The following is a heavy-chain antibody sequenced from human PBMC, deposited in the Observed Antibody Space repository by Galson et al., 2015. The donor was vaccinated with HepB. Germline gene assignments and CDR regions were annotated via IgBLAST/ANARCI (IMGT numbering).Heavy chain of an antibody. CDR3: ARDKWFGELLPNYYDY. CDR1: GFTCSSYW. V-gene: IGHV3-7*01. Sequence: SLRLSCAASGFTCSSYWMTWVRQAPGKGLEWVANINQDGSEISYVDSIKGRFTISRDNAKNSVYLEMDSLRAEDTAVYYCARDKWFGELLPNYYDYWGQGSLVTVSS. CDR2: INQDGSEI. J-gene: IGHJ4*02. D-gene: IGHD3-10*01.